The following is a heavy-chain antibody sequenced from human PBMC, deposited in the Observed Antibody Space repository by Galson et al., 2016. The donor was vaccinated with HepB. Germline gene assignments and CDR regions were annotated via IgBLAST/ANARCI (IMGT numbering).Heavy chain of an antibody. V-gene: IGHV3-23*01. D-gene: IGHD6-19*01. CDR3: GRCQGDQGLVDS. CDR2: ISGSGNNT. Sequence: SLRLSCAASGLTFRKYAMTWVRQAPGKGLEWVSAISGSGNNTYYEDSVKGRFSISRDNSRDTLFLQLNSLRAEDRAIYYCGRCQGDQGLVDSWGPGTLVIVSS. J-gene: IGHJ5*01. CDR1: GLTFRKYA.